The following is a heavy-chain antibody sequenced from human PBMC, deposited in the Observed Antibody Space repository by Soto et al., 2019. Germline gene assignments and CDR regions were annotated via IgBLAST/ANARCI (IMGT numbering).Heavy chain of an antibody. CDR3: ASTLGGRSSVYFDY. CDR2: IIPIFGTA. V-gene: IGHV1-69*12. J-gene: IGHJ4*02. Sequence: QVQLVQSGAEVKKPGSSVKVSCKASGGTFSSYAISWVRQAPGQGLEWMGGIIPIFGTANYAQKFQGRVTITADESTSPAYMELSSLRSEDTAVYYCASTLGGRSSVYFDYWGQGTLVTVSS. D-gene: IGHD6-6*01. CDR1: GGTFSSYA.